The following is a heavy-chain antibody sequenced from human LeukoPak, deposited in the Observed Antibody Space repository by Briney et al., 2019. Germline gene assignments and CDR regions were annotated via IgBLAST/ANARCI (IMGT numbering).Heavy chain of an antibody. J-gene: IGHJ4*02. CDR1: GFTFINAW. CDR2: IKSTTNGGTP. Sequence: GGSLRLSCAASGFTFINAWMTWVRQAPGKGLEWVGRIKSTTNGGTPDYATPVKGRFTISRDDSKNTLYLQMNSLKTEDTAVYYCTSGVGTLDYWGQGALVTVSS. CDR3: TSGVGTLDY. V-gene: IGHV3-15*01. D-gene: IGHD1-14*01.